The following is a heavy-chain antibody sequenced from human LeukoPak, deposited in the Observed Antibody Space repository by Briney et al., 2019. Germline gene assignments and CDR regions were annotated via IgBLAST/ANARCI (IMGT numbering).Heavy chain of an antibody. CDR1: GYTFTSYG. Sequence: ASVKVSCKASGYTFTSYGISWVRQAPGQGLEWMGWISAYNGNTNYAQKLQGRATMTTDTSTSTAYMELRSLRSDDTAVYYCARDRGTYNWNYRPLDYWGQGTLVTVSS. D-gene: IGHD1-7*01. CDR2: ISAYNGNT. CDR3: ARDRGTYNWNYRPLDY. V-gene: IGHV1-18*01. J-gene: IGHJ4*02.